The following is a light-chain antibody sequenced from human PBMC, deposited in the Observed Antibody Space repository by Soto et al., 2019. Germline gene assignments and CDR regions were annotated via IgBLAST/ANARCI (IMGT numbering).Light chain of an antibody. CDR3: AAWDDSHKVFYV. CDR2: RDN. V-gene: IGLV1-44*01. J-gene: IGLJ1*01. CDR1: RSNIGSNP. Sequence: QSVLTQPPSASETPGQRVTVSWSGSRSNIGSNPVHWYQQLPGAAPKLLLYRDNQRPSGVPDRFSGSKSGTSASLAISGLQSEDEGDDYCAAWDDSHKVFYVFGTGTKVTVL.